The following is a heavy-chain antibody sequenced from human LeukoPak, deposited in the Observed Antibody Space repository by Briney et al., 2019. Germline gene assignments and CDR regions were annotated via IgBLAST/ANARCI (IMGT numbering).Heavy chain of an antibody. CDR2: IYYSGST. J-gene: IGHJ4*02. V-gene: IGHV4-59*01. CDR3: ARGVAVATTPMDY. Sequence: SETLSLTCTVSGGSISSYYWSWIRPPPGKGLEWIGYIYYSGSTNYNPSLKSRVTISVDTSKNQFSLKLSSVTAADTAVYYCARGVAVATTPMDYWGQGTLVTVSS. D-gene: IGHD6-19*01. CDR1: GGSISSYY.